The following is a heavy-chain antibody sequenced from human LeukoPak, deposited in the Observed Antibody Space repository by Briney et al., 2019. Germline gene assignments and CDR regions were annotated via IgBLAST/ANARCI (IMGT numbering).Heavy chain of an antibody. D-gene: IGHD3-10*01. CDR1: GDSLSSYY. J-gene: IGHJ4*02. CDR2: IYSSGTT. V-gene: IGHV4-4*07. Sequence: SETLSLTCAVSGDSLSSYYWSWIRQPVGKGLEWMGRIYSSGTTNYNLSLKRRVTMSLDTSKNQFSLKLTSVTAADTAVYYCARDWAGFGELDYWGQGTLVTVSS. CDR3: ARDWAGFGELDY.